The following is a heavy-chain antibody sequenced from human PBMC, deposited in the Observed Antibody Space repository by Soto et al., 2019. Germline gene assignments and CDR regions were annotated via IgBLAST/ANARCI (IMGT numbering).Heavy chain of an antibody. V-gene: IGHV3-74*01. Sequence: EVQLVESGGGLVQPGGSLRLSCAASGFTFSSFWMHWVRQAPGKGLVWVSRISSDGRSTSYAASVKGRFTISRDNAKNTLYLQMNSLRAEDTAVYYCASGSPGTVNYWGQGTLVTASS. CDR2: ISSDGRST. J-gene: IGHJ4*02. CDR1: GFTFSSFW. CDR3: ASGSPGTVNY. D-gene: IGHD1-26*01.